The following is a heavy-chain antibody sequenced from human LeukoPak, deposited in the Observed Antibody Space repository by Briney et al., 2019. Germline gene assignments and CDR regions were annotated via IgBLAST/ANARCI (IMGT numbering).Heavy chain of an antibody. V-gene: IGHV3-49*03. J-gene: IGHJ5*02. D-gene: IGHD1-26*01. Sequence: GGSLRLSCTASGFIFGDYDMSWFRQAPGQGLEWVSFIRSKVYGGTTEYAASVEGRFTMSRDDSKSIAYLQMNSLKTEDTAVYYCYVMGANRWFDPWGQGTLVTVSS. CDR1: GFIFGDYD. CDR3: YVMGANRWFDP. CDR2: IRSKVYGGTT.